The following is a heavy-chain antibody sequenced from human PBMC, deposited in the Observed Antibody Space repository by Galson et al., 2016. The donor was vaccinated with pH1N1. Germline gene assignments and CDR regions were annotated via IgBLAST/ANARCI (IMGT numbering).Heavy chain of an antibody. Sequence: SLRLSCAASKFTFSNYGMHWVRQAPGKGLEWVAVISYDGNNKYYADSVKGRFTISRDNSKKTLYLRMNSLRAEDTAVYYCAKDHFGYDQSGAFDFWSQGTMVTVSS. J-gene: IGHJ3*01. CDR2: ISYDGNNK. V-gene: IGHV3-30*18. CDR1: KFTFSNYG. D-gene: IGHD1-14*01. CDR3: AKDHFGYDQSGAFDF.